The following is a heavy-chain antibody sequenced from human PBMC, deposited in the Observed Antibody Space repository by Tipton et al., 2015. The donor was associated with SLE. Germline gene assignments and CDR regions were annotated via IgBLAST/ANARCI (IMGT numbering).Heavy chain of an antibody. CDR3: ASAAYCGGARCYSDY. CDR1: GFTFSSYR. Sequence: SLRLSCAASGFTFSSYRMNWVRQAPGKELEWVASIKQDGSQKYYVDSVKGRFTISRDNAKNSLYLQMDSLRAEDTAMYYCASAAYCGGARCYSDYRGQGTLVTVSS. D-gene: IGHD2-21*01. V-gene: IGHV3-7*03. CDR2: IKQDGSQK. J-gene: IGHJ4*02.